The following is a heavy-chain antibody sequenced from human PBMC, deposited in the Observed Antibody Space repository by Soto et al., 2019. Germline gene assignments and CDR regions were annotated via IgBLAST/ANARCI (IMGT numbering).Heavy chain of an antibody. CDR2: INHSGST. Sequence: SETLSLTCAVYGGSFSGYYWSWIRQPPGKGLEWIGEINHSGSTNYNPSLKSRVTISVDTSKNQFSLKLSSVTAADTAVYYCARDGYCSSTSCYSVGRHYYYGMDVWGQGTTGTVS. D-gene: IGHD2-2*01. CDR3: ARDGYCSSTSCYSVGRHYYYGMDV. J-gene: IGHJ6*02. CDR1: GGSFSGYY. V-gene: IGHV4-34*01.